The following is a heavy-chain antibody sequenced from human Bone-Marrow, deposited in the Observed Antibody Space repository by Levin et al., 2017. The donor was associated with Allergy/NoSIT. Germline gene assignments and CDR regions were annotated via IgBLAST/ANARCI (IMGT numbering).Heavy chain of an antibody. CDR2: IWYDGSNK. Sequence: PGGSLRLSCAASGFTFSSYGMHWVRQAPGKGLEWVAVIWYDGSNKYYADSVKGRFTISRDNSKNTLYLQMNGRRAEDTAVYYCARDIPIAAAGSVGWFDPWGQGTLVTVSS. CDR3: ARDIPIAAAGSVGWFDP. V-gene: IGHV3-33*01. J-gene: IGHJ5*02. D-gene: IGHD6-13*01. CDR1: GFTFSSYG.